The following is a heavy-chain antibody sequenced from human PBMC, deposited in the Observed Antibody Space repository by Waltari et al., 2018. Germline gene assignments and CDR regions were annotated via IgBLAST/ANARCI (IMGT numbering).Heavy chain of an antibody. D-gene: IGHD2-15*01. CDR3: ARGVRVVVVAATSNYWYFDL. CDR2: IIPIFGTA. Sequence: QVQLVQSGAEVKKPGSSVKVSCKASGGTFSSYAISWVRPAPGQGLGWMGRIIPIFGTANYAQKFQGRVTITADKSTSTAYMELSSLRSEDTAVYYCARGVRVVVVAATSNYWYFDLWGRGTLVTVSS. J-gene: IGHJ2*01. CDR1: GGTFSSYA. V-gene: IGHV1-69*13.